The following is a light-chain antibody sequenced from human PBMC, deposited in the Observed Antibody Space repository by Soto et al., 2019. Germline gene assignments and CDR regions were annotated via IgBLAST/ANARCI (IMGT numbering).Light chain of an antibody. J-gene: IGKJ5*01. CDR1: QSIGTW. V-gene: IGKV1-5*03. CDR3: QQYNSYLIT. Sequence: DIQMTQSPSTLSASVGDRVTITCRASQSIGTWLAWYQQKPGKAPNLLIYKASSLQSGVPSRFSGSGSGTEFTLTTNSLQPDDFATYYCQQYNSYLITFGQGTRLEIK. CDR2: KAS.